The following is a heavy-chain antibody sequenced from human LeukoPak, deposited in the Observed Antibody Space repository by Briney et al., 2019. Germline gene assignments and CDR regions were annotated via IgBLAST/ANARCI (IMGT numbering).Heavy chain of an antibody. D-gene: IGHD2-15*01. CDR3: AREAPRIVVVVAATQYYGMDV. J-gene: IGHJ6*02. CDR2: INAYNGNT. Sequence: ASVKVSCKASGYTFTSYGISWVRQAPGQGLEWMGWINAYNGNTNYAQKLQGRVTMTTDTSTSTAYMELRSLRSDDTAVYYCAREAPRIVVVVAATQYYGMDVWGQGTTVTVSS. CDR1: GYTFTSYG. V-gene: IGHV1-18*01.